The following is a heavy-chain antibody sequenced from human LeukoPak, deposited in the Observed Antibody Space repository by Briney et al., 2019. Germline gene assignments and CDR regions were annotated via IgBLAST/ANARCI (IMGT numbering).Heavy chain of an antibody. CDR3: ATDRGWRTSGYYLYYFEY. D-gene: IGHD3-3*01. CDR2: IKHDGSEK. V-gene: IGHV3-7*01. Sequence: GGSLRLFCAASGFIFTNYFMSWVRQAPGKGLEWVASIKHDGSEKYYVDSVRGRFTISRDNTMNSLYLQMSSLRAEGTAVYYCATDRGWRTSGYYLYYFEYWGQGTLVTYSS. CDR1: GFIFTNYF. J-gene: IGHJ4*02.